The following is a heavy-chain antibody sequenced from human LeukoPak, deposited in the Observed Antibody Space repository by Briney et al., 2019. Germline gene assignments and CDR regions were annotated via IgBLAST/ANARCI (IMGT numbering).Heavy chain of an antibody. Sequence: PSETLSLTCTVSGGSISSYYWSWIRQPPGKGLEWIGYIYYSGSTNYNPSLKSRVTISVDTSKNQFSLKLSSVTSADTAVYYCARGHYYGSGSYYNSYYYYYMAVWGKGTTVTISS. D-gene: IGHD3-10*01. CDR2: IYYSGST. V-gene: IGHV4-59*01. CDR3: ARGHYYGSGSYYNSYYYYYMAV. CDR1: GGSISSYY. J-gene: IGHJ6*03.